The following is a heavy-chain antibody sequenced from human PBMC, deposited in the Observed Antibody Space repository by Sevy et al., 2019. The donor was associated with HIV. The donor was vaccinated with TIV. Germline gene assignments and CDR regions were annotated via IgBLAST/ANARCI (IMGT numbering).Heavy chain of an antibody. CDR1: GYTLTQLS. CDR3: ATTKDYYDSSGSPFDY. V-gene: IGHV1-24*01. J-gene: IGHJ4*02. Sequence: ASVKVSCKVSGYTLTQLSMHWVRQAPGKGLEWMGSFDPEDGETLYSQKFQGRVTITEDTSTDIAYMELRSLRSEDTAIYYCATTKDYYDSSGSPFDYWGQGTLVTVS. D-gene: IGHD3-22*01. CDR2: FDPEDGET.